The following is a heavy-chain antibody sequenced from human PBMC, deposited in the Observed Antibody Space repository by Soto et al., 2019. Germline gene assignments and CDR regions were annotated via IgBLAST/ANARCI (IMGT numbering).Heavy chain of an antibody. CDR2: ISYDGSNK. D-gene: IGHD2-2*01. CDR3: AKGGACSSTSCYLYYGMDV. Sequence: GGSLRLSCAASGFTFSSYALHWVRQAPGKGLEWVAVISYDGSNKYYADSVKGRFTISRDNSKNTLYLQMNSLRAEDTAVYYCAKGGACSSTSCYLYYGMDVWGQGTTVTVSS. CDR1: GFTFSSYA. J-gene: IGHJ6*02. V-gene: IGHV3-30*04.